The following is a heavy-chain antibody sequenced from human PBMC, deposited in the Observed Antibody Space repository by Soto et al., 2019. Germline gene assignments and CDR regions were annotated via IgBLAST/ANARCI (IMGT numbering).Heavy chain of an antibody. V-gene: IGHV4-39*01. CDR2: IHYSGST. CDR3: ARHEGNGNVWPLDY. Sequence: SETLSLTCTVSGDSIGTTHSYWAWIRQSPGKGLEWIGNIHYSGSTYYMPSLRSRVTLSVDTSKNQFSLRLTSVTAEDTAAYYCARHEGNGNVWPLDYWGQGILVTSPQ. CDR1: GDSIGTTHSY. J-gene: IGHJ4*02. D-gene: IGHD2-8*01.